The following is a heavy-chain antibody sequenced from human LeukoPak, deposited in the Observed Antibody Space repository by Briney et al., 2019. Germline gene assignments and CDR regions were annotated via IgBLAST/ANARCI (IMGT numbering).Heavy chain of an antibody. Sequence: ASVKVSCKASGYTFTGYYMHWVRQAPGQGLEWMGWINPNSGGTNYAQKFQGRVTMTRDTSISTAYMELSRLRSDDTAVYYCARVVPAAKHCYYYYYMDVWGKGTTVTVSS. CDR2: INPNSGGT. J-gene: IGHJ6*03. CDR1: GYTFTGYY. CDR3: ARVVPAAKHCYYYYYMDV. V-gene: IGHV1-2*02. D-gene: IGHD2-2*01.